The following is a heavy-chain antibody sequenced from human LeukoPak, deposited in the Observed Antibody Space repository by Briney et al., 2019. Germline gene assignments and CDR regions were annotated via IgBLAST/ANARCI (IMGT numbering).Heavy chain of an antibody. V-gene: IGHV3-30*03. D-gene: IGHD1-1*01. CDR1: GFTFSSYG. CDR2: ISYDGSNK. Sequence: GGSLRLSCAASGFTFSSYGMHWVRQAPGKGLEWVAVISYDGSNKYYADSVEGRSTISRDNSKNTLYLQMNSLRAEDTAVYYCARGLRADDPQYNDYWGQGTLVTVSS. J-gene: IGHJ4*02. CDR3: ARGLRADDPQYNDY.